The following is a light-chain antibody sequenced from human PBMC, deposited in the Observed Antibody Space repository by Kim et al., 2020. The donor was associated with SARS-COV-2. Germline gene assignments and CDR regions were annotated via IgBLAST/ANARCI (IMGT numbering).Light chain of an antibody. J-gene: IGKJ2*01. CDR3: QQYNYYPHT. CDR2: EAS. Sequence: ASEGGRVTIPCRASQSISIWLAWYQQKPGKAPKILIDEASNLHNGVPSRFSGSGSGTEFTLTISSLQAEDSATYYCQQYNYYPHTFGQGTKLEI. V-gene: IGKV1-5*03. CDR1: QSISIW.